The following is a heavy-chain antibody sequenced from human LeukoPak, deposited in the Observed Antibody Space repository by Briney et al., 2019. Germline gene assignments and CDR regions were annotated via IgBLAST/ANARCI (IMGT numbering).Heavy chain of an antibody. Sequence: GGSLRLSCAASGFTFSSYGMHWVRQAPGKGLEWVAFIRYDGSNKYYADSVKGRFTISRDNSKNTLYLQMNSLRAEDTAVYYCARDEIYYDILTGYRHFDYWGQGTLVTVFS. J-gene: IGHJ4*02. D-gene: IGHD3-9*01. CDR3: ARDEIYYDILTGYRHFDY. V-gene: IGHV3-30*02. CDR2: IRYDGSNK. CDR1: GFTFSSYG.